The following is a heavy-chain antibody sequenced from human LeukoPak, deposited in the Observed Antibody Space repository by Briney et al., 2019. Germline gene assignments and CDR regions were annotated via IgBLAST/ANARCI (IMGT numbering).Heavy chain of an antibody. CDR1: GYTFRNYY. CDR3: AREETTVWPPYPCY. CDR2: ISGYNYKT. D-gene: IGHD1-14*01. J-gene: IGHJ4*02. Sequence: GASVKVSCKASGYTFRNYYITGVRQAPGQGLEWMGWISGYNYKTDYAQNLKGRVTMTTDTSTSTAYMELRSLTSDDTAVYYCAREETTVWPPYPCYWGQGTLVTVSS. V-gene: IGHV1-18*04.